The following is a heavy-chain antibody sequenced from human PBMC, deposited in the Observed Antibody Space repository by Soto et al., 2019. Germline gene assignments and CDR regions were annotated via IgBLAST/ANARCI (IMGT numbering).Heavy chain of an antibody. Sequence: SETLSLTCTVSGGSISSGGYYWSWIRQHPGKGLEWIGYIYYSGSTYYNPSLKSRVTISVDTSKNQFSLKLSSVTAADTAVYYCARGSGVDPVDYWGQGTLVTV. CDR2: IYYSGST. CDR1: GGSISSGGYY. D-gene: IGHD3-3*01. CDR3: ARGSGVDPVDY. V-gene: IGHV4-31*03. J-gene: IGHJ4*02.